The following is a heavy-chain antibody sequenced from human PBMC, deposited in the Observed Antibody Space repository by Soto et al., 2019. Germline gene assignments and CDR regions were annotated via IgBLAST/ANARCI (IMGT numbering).Heavy chain of an antibody. V-gene: IGHV4-39*01. J-gene: IGHJ5*02. CDR1: GGSISSSSYY. CDR3: ATAVRGGSSGWYRLNWFDP. CDR2: IYYSGST. D-gene: IGHD6-19*01. Sequence: SETLSLTCTASGGSISSSSYYWGWIRQPPGKGLEWIGSIYYSGSTYYNPSLKSRVTISVDTSKNQFSLKLSSVTAAGTAVYYCATAVRGGSSGWYRLNWFDPWGQGTLVTVSS.